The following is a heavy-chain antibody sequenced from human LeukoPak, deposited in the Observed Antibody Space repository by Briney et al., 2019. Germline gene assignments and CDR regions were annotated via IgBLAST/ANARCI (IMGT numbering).Heavy chain of an antibody. CDR2: ISGSGGST. Sequence: GGSLRLSCAASGFTFSSYAMSWVRQAPGKGLEWVSAISGSGGSTYYADSVKGRFTISRDNSKNTQYLQMNSLRAEDTAVYYCAKALRRYFDSPFDYWGQGTLVTVSS. CDR3: AKALRRYFDSPFDY. J-gene: IGHJ4*02. CDR1: GFTFSSYA. D-gene: IGHD3-9*01. V-gene: IGHV3-23*01.